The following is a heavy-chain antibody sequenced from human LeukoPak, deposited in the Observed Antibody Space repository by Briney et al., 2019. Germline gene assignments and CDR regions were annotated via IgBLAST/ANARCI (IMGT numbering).Heavy chain of an antibody. CDR1: GGSFSGYY. CDR2: INHSGST. D-gene: IGHD3-3*01. V-gene: IGHV4-34*01. CDR3: AADFWSGLRLDY. Sequence: ASETLSLTCAVYGGSFSGYYWSWIRQPPGKGLEWIGEINHSGSTNYNPSLKSRVTISVDTSKNQFSLKLSSVTAADTAVYYCAADFWSGLRLDYWGQGTLVTVSS. J-gene: IGHJ4*02.